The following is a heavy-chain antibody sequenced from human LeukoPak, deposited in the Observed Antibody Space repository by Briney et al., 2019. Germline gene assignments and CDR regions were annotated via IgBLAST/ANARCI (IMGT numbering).Heavy chain of an antibody. D-gene: IGHD3-22*01. Sequence: PSETLSLTCTVSGGSISSGSYYWSWIRQPAGKGLEWIGRIYTSGSTNYNPSLKSRVTISVDTSKNQFSLKLSSVTAADTAVYYCARAPYYYDSSGYYYDYWGQGTLVTVSS. J-gene: IGHJ4*02. CDR1: GGSISSGSYY. V-gene: IGHV4-61*02. CDR2: IYTSGST. CDR3: ARAPYYYDSSGYYYDY.